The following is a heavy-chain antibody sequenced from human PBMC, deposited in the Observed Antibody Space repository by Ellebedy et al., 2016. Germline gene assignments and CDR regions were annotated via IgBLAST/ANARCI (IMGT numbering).Heavy chain of an antibody. CDR3: ARELLRALYYFDY. J-gene: IGHJ4*02. CDR1: GGTFSSYA. D-gene: IGHD3-10*01. V-gene: IGHV1-69*04. Sequence: SVKVSCXASGGTFSSYAISWVRQAPGQGLEWMGRIIPILGIANYAQKFQGRVTITADKSTSTAYMELSSLRSEDTAVYYCARELLRALYYFDYWGQGTLVTVSS. CDR2: IIPILGIA.